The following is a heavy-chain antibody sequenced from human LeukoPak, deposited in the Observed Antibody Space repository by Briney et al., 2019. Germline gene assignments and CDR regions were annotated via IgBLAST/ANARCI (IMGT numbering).Heavy chain of an antibody. Sequence: GASVKVSCKASGYTFTSCDINWVRQATGQGLEWMGWISAYNGNTNYAQKLQGRVTMTTDTSTSTAYMELRSLRSDDTAVYYCARAPWGSNWFDPWGQGTLVTVSS. CDR1: GYTFTSCD. CDR2: ISAYNGNT. J-gene: IGHJ5*02. D-gene: IGHD7-27*01. V-gene: IGHV1-18*01. CDR3: ARAPWGSNWFDP.